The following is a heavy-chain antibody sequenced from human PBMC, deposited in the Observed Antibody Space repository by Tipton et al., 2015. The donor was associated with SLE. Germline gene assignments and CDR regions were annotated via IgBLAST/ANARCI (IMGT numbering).Heavy chain of an antibody. CDR3: ARWGIAAAGDY. CDR1: GFTFSTYA. V-gene: IGHV3-23*01. D-gene: IGHD6-13*01. J-gene: IGHJ4*02. CDR2: ISGSGATT. Sequence: GSLRLSCAASGFTFSTYAMSWVRQAPGKGLGWVSGISGSGATTWYAQSAKGRFTISRDNAKNSLYLQMNSLRAEDTAVYYCARWGIAAAGDYWGQGTLVTVSS.